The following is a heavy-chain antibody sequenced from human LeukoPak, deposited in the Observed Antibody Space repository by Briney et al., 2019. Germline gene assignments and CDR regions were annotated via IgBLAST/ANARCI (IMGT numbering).Heavy chain of an antibody. CDR3: ARDSRYYYDSSGYHGAFDI. Sequence: PSETLSLTCAVYGGSFSGYYWSWIRQPPGKGLEWIGEINHSGSTNYNPSLKSRVTISVDTSKNQFSLKLSSVTAADTAVYYCARDSRYYYDSSGYHGAFDIWGQGTMVTVSS. D-gene: IGHD3-22*01. CDR1: GGSFSGYY. J-gene: IGHJ3*02. CDR2: INHSGST. V-gene: IGHV4-34*01.